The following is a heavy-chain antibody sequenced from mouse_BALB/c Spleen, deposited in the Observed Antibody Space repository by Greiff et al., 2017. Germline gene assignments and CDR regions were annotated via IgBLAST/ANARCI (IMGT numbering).Heavy chain of an antibody. CDR3: TRMEVSVDD. J-gene: IGHJ4*01. D-gene: IGHD2-14*01. Sequence: DVILVESGGGLVKPGGSLKLSCAASGFTFSSYTMSWVRQTPEKRLEWVATISSGGSYTYYPDSVKGRFTISRDNAKNTLYLQMSSLKSEDTAMYYCTRMEVSVDDWGQGTSVTVSS. V-gene: IGHV5-6-4*01. CDR1: GFTFSSYT. CDR2: ISSGGSYT.